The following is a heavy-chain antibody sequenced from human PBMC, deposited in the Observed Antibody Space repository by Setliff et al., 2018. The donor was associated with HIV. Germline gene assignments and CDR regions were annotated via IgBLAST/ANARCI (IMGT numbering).Heavy chain of an antibody. CDR3: ARPGGSYGDYGWYLRF. J-gene: IGHJ4*02. CDR1: GYPFSGYG. Sequence: GASVKVSCKASGYPFSGYGISWVRQAPGQGLEWMGWISAYSGDTNYAQKFQGRLTMTTDTSTSTAYMELRGLRSVDTAMYYCARPGGSYGDYGWYLRFWGQGTLVTVSS. D-gene: IGHD4-17*01. CDR2: ISAYSGDT. V-gene: IGHV1-18*01.